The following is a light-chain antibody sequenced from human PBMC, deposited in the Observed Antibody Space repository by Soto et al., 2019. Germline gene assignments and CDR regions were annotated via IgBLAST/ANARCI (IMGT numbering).Light chain of an antibody. CDR3: QKYNSAPYT. CDR1: QGISNY. Sequence: DIQMTQSPSSLSASVGDRVTITCRASQGISNYLAWYQQKPGKVPKVVIYAASTWQSGVPSRFIGSGSGTDVSLTISSLQPEDVATYYCQKYNSAPYTFGQGTKLEIK. V-gene: IGKV1-27*01. J-gene: IGKJ2*01. CDR2: AAS.